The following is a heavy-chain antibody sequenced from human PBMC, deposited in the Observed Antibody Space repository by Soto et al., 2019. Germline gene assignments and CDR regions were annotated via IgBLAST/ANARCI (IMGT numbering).Heavy chain of an antibody. CDR2: IYWDDDK. CDR3: AHRRPNSNSPEYFFDY. V-gene: IGHV2-5*02. CDR1: GFSLSTSGVD. D-gene: IGHD6-6*01. J-gene: IGHJ4*02. Sequence: QITLKESGPTLVKPTQTLTLTCTFSGFSLSTSGVDVGWIRQPPGKALEWLALIYWDDDKRYKPSLKSRLTTTTGTSRNQVVLTMTNMDPLDTATYYCAHRRPNSNSPEYFFDYWGQGTLVTVSS.